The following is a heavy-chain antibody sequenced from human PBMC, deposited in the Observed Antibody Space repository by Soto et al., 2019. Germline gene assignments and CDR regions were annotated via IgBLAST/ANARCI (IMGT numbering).Heavy chain of an antibody. CDR1: GYSFANYW. D-gene: IGHD3-3*01. V-gene: IGHV5-51*01. CDR3: ARLVGVVIDY. Sequence: PGESLKISCQGSGYSFANYWIAWVRQMPGKGLEWVGVIYPGDSDTRYSPSFRGQVTISADKSISHVYLQWSSLKASDTAMYYCARLVGVVIDYWGQGTLVTVSS. CDR2: IYPGDSDT. J-gene: IGHJ4*02.